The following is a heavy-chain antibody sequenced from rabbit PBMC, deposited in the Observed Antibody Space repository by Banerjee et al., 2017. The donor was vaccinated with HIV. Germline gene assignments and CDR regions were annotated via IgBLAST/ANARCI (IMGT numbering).Heavy chain of an antibody. V-gene: IGHV1S40*01. CDR2: IYGSSSGST. D-gene: IGHD4-2*01. Sequence: QSLEESGGGLVKPGGTLTLTCTASGFSFSSGYWMCWVRQAPGKGLEWIACIYGSSSGSTYYASWAKGRFTISKTSSTTVTLQMTSLTAADTATYFCARAGAGNNDVTAFGLWGPGTLVTVS. CDR3: ARAGAGNNDVTAFGL. CDR1: GFSFSSGYW. J-gene: IGHJ4*01.